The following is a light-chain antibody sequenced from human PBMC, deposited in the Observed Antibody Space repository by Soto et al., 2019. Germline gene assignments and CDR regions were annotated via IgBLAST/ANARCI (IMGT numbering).Light chain of an antibody. CDR1: GSDVGGYNY. CDR2: EVS. V-gene: IGLV2-14*01. CDR3: SSYTSSSSYV. Sequence: QSVLTQPAXXXXXXGQSITISCTGTGSDVGGYNYVSWYQQHPGKAPKLMIYEVSNRPSGVSNRFSGSKSGNTASLTISGLQAEDEADYYCSSYTSSSSYVFGTGTKVTVL. J-gene: IGLJ1*01.